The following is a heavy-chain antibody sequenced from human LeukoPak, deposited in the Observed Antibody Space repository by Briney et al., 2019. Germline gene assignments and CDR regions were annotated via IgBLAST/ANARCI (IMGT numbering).Heavy chain of an antibody. J-gene: IGHJ4*02. CDR2: INPNSGGT. D-gene: IGHD3-22*01. CDR3: ARGGYYYDSSGHQAL. V-gene: IGHV1-2*02. CDR1: GYTFTGYY. Sequence: ASVKLSCKASGYTFTGYYMHWVRQAPGQGLEWMGWINPNSGGTNYAQKFQGRVTMTRDTSISTAYMELSRLRSDDTAAYYCARGGYYYDSSGHQALWGQGTLVTVSS.